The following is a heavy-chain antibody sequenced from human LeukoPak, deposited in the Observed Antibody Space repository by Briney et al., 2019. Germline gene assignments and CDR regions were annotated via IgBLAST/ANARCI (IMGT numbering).Heavy chain of an antibody. J-gene: IGHJ5*02. CDR2: ISAYNGNT. D-gene: IGHD2-2*01. V-gene: IGHV1-18*01. CDR1: GGTFSSYA. Sequence: ASVKVSCKASGGTFSSYAISWVRQAPGQGLEWMGWISAYNGNTNYAQMVQGRVTMTTDTSTSTAYMEVRSLRSDDTAMYYCARDVGDIVTVPAAISVPWGQGTLVTVSS. CDR3: ARDVGDIVTVPAAISVP.